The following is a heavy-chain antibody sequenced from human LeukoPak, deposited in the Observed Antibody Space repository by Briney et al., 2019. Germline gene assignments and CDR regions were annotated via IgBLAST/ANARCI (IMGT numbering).Heavy chain of an antibody. CDR2: IYYSGST. J-gene: IGHJ2*01. CDR3: ARDSRVSAATGWYFDL. CDR1: GDSISSYY. D-gene: IGHD6-13*01. V-gene: IGHV4-59*01. Sequence: PSETLSLTCTVSGDSISSYYWSWIRQPPGKGLEWIGYIYYSGSTNYNPSLKSRVTISIDTSKNQFSLNLTSVTAADTAVYYCARDSRVSAATGWYFDLWGRGTLVTVSS.